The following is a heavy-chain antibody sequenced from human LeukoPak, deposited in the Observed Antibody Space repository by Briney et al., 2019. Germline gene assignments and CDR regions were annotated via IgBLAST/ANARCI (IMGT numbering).Heavy chain of an antibody. CDR2: ISSSGSTI. Sequence: GGSLRLSCAASGFTFSDYYMSWIRQAPGKGLEWVSYISSSGSTIYYADSVKGRFTISRDNAKNSLYLQMKSLRAEDTAVYYCARVFPLGYCSGGSCSTEYYFDYWGQGTLVTVSS. CDR3: ARVFPLGYCSGGSCSTEYYFDY. D-gene: IGHD2-15*01. J-gene: IGHJ4*02. V-gene: IGHV3-11*01. CDR1: GFTFSDYY.